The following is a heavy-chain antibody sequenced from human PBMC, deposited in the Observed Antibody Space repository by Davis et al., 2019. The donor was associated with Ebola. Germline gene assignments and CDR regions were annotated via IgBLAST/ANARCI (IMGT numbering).Heavy chain of an antibody. J-gene: IGHJ6*02. CDR3: ARDDAVVPAAGHYYGMDV. D-gene: IGHD2-2*01. CDR1: GGSISSYY. V-gene: IGHV4-39*07. Sequence: SETLSLTCTVSGGSISSYYWSWIRQPPGKGLEWSGSIYYSGNTYYNPSLKSRVTISVDTSKNQFSLKLSSVTAADTAVYYCARDDAVVPAAGHYYGMDVWGQGTTVTVSS. CDR2: IYYSGNT.